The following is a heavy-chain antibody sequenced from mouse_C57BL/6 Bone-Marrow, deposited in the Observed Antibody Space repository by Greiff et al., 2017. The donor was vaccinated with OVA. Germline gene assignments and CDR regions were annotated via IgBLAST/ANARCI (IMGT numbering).Heavy chain of an antibody. CDR2: ISYDGSN. CDR3: ARGIYYDYDGVFFAY. Sequence: ESGPGLVKPSQSLSLTCSVTGYSITSGYYWNWIRQFPGNKLEWMGYISYDGSNNYNPSLKNRISITRDTSKNQFFLKLNSVTTEDTATYYCARGIYYDYDGVFFAYWGQGTLVTVSA. V-gene: IGHV3-6*01. D-gene: IGHD2-4*01. J-gene: IGHJ3*01. CDR1: GYSITSGYY.